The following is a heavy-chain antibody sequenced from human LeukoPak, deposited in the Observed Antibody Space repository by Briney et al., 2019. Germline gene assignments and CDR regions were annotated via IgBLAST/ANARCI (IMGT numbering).Heavy chain of an antibody. V-gene: IGHV4-34*01. D-gene: IGHD3-10*01. CDR1: GGSFSGYY. Sequence: SETLSLTCAVYGGSFSGYYWSWIRQPPGKGLEWIGEINHSGSTNYNPTLKSRVTISVDTSKNQFSLKLSSVTAADTAVYYCARGRGRFDPWGQGTLVTVSS. J-gene: IGHJ5*02. CDR2: INHSGST. CDR3: ARGRGRFDP.